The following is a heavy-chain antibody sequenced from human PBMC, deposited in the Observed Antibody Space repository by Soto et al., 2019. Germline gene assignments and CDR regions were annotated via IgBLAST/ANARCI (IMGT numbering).Heavy chain of an antibody. V-gene: IGHV5-10-1*01. CDR3: ARRVRIAAAGNYYYYGMDV. J-gene: IGHJ6*02. CDR1: GYSFTSYW. CDR2: IDPSDSYT. D-gene: IGHD6-13*01. Sequence: GESLKISCKGSGYSFTSYWISWVRQMPGKGLEWMGTIDPSDSYTNYSPSFQGHVTISADKSISTAYLQWSSLKASDTAMYYCARRVRIAAAGNYYYYGMDVWGQGTTVTVSS.